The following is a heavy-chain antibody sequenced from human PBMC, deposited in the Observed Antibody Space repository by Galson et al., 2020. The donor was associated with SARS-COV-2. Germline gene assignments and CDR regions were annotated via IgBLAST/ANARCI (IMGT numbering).Heavy chain of an antibody. V-gene: IGHV3-53*01. CDR1: GLSARNNY. CDR2: IYPDGTT. J-gene: IGHJ4*02. CDR3: AGDLTNNGWNSFDY. Sequence: GGSLRLSCKAEGLSARNNYMSWVRQAPGKGLEWVSSIYPDGTTYYQDSVRDRFTISRDSSTNTLALHMNTLRVDDSAVCYCAGDLTNNGWNSFDYWGQGTQVTVSA. D-gene: IGHD3-9*01.